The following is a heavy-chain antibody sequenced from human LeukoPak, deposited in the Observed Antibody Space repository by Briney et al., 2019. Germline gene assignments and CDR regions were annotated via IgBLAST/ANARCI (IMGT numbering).Heavy chain of an antibody. CDR1: GFTFSSYA. CDR3: AKDRLDTAMGSGMDV. Sequence: PGGSLRLSCAASGFTFSSYAMSWVRQAPGKGLEWVSAIIGSGGSTYYADSVKGRFTISRDNSKNTLYLQMNSLRAEDTAVYYCAKDRLDTAMGSGMDVWGQGTTVTVSS. J-gene: IGHJ6*02. D-gene: IGHD5-18*01. V-gene: IGHV3-23*01. CDR2: IIGSGGST.